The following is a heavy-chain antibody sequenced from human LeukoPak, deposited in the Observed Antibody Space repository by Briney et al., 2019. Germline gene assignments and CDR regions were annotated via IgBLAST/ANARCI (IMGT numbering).Heavy chain of an antibody. V-gene: IGHV4-30-4*01. D-gene: IGHD3-3*02. J-gene: IGHJ4*02. CDR3: ARELTRAVLGIGPHGFDY. CDR2: IYYSGST. Sequence: SETLSLTCTVSGGSISSGDYYWSWIRQPPGKGLEWIGYIYYSGSTYYNPSLKSRVTTSVDTSKNQFSLKLSSVTAADTAVYYCARELTRAVLGIGPHGFDYWGQGTLVTVSS. CDR1: GGSISSGDYY.